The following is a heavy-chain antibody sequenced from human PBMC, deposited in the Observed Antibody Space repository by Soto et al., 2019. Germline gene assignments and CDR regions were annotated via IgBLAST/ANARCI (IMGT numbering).Heavy chain of an antibody. J-gene: IGHJ4*02. V-gene: IGHV4-34*01. CDR3: ARWSRGWHFEN. CDR2: INHSGST. CDR1: GGSFSGYS. D-gene: IGHD6-19*01. Sequence: PSETLSLTCAVYGGSFSGYSWTWIRQPPGTGLEWIGEINHSGSTNYNPSLKSRVTISLGTSKNQFSLKLNSVTAADTAVYYCARWSRGWHFENWGQGTLVTASS.